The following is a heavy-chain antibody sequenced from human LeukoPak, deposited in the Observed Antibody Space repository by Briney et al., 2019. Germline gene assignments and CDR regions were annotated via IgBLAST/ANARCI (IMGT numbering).Heavy chain of an antibody. CDR3: ARVLWFGEFYYFDY. J-gene: IGHJ4*02. Sequence: GGSLRLSCAASGFTFSSYEMNWVRQAPGKGLEWVSYISSSGSTIYYVDSVKGRFTISRDNAKNSLYLQMNSLRAEDTAVYYCARVLWFGEFYYFDYWGQGTLVTVSS. D-gene: IGHD3-10*01. CDR2: ISSSGSTI. V-gene: IGHV3-48*03. CDR1: GFTFSSYE.